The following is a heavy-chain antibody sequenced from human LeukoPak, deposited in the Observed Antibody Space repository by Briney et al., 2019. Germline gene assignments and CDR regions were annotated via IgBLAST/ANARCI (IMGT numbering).Heavy chain of an antibody. CDR2: ISYDGSNK. D-gene: IGHD3-10*01. CDR3: ARALWFGEPAPPL. CDR1: GFTFSSYA. V-gene: IGHV3-30-3*01. Sequence: GGSLRLSCAASGFTFSSYARHWVRQAPGKGLEWVAVISYDGSNKYYADSVKGRFTISRDNSKNTLYLQMNSLRAEDTAVYYCARALWFGEPAPPLWGQGTLVTVSS. J-gene: IGHJ4*02.